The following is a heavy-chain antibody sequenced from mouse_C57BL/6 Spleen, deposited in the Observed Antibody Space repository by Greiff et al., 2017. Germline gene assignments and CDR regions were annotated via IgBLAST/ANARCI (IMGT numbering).Heavy chain of an antibody. Sequence: VQLQQSGAELVKPGASVKLSCKASGYTFTSYWMQWVKQRPGQGLEWIGEIGPSGGSTNYTQNVQGKATSTVDKSSSTAYMQLSSLTSEDSAVDYCARSLISYSMAYWGQGTSVTVSS. CDR1: GYTFTSYW. CDR2: IGPSGGST. J-gene: IGHJ4*01. V-gene: IGHV1-50*01. CDR3: ARSLISYSMAY.